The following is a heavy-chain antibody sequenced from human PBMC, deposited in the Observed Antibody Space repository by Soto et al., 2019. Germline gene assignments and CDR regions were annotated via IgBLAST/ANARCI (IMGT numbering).Heavy chain of an antibody. CDR2: ISAGAVAT. D-gene: IGHD3-22*01. Sequence: GGSLRLSCAASGFTFSSYAMSWVRQAPGKGLEWVSAISAGAVATNYADSVKDRFTISRDNSKNTLYLQMNSLRAEDTAVYYCAKGRESSGSYRPFDYWGQGALVTVSS. CDR3: AKGRESSGSYRPFDY. V-gene: IGHV3-23*01. J-gene: IGHJ4*02. CDR1: GFTFSSYA.